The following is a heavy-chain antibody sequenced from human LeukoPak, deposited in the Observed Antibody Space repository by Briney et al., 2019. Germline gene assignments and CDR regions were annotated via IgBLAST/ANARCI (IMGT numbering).Heavy chain of an antibody. CDR2: ITTNGGTT. CDR1: GFPFSAFT. CDR3: VKPSYTGSWYDY. Sequence: PGGSLRLSCSASGFPFSAFTMHWVRLAAGKTLENVAAITTNGGTTYYADSVKGRISISRDNSKNIPYLQMSSLRPEDTAVYYCVKPSYTGSWYDYWGQGTLVTVSS. J-gene: IGHJ4*02. D-gene: IGHD6-13*01. V-gene: IGHV3-64D*09.